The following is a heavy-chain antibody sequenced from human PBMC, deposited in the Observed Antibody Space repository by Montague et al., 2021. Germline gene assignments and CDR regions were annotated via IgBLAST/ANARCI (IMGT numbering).Heavy chain of an antibody. Sequence: SETLSLTCTVPGGSISSSSYYWSWLRQPPGMGLEWIGRIYSSGSTYYYLTLKSRVTISAATYKNLFSLNMSSVTAADTAVYYCPRPGGYGTNYSCYFWFAPWGQGILVTVSS. CDR1: GGSISSSSYY. J-gene: IGHJ5*02. D-gene: IGHD2-8*01. CDR2: IYSSGST. V-gene: IGHV4-39*01. CDR3: PRPGGYGTNYSCYFWFAP.